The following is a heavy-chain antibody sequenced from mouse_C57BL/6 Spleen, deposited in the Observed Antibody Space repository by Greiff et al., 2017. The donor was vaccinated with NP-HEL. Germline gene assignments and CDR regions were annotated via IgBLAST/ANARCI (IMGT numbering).Heavy chain of an antibody. V-gene: IGHV1-82*01. CDR3: ARWYDYDRNY. J-gene: IGHJ2*01. CDR2: IYPGDGDT. D-gene: IGHD2-4*01. Sequence: QVQLQQSGPELVKPGASVKISCKASGYAFSSSWMNWVKQRPGKGLEWIGRIYPGDGDTNYNGKFKGKATLTADKSSSTAYMQLSSLTSEDSAVYFCARWYDYDRNYWGQGTTLTVSS. CDR1: GYAFSSSW.